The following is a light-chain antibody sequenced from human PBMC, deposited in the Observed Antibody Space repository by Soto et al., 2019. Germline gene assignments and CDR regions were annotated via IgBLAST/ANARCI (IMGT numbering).Light chain of an antibody. V-gene: IGKV1-5*01. J-gene: IGKJ3*01. Sequence: DIQMTQSPSTLSASVGDRVTITCRAGQSISSWLAWYQQKPGKAPKLLIYDASSLESGVPSRFSGSGSGTEFTLTISSLQPDDFATYYCQQYNSYPLTFGPGTKVDIK. CDR3: QQYNSYPLT. CDR2: DAS. CDR1: QSISSW.